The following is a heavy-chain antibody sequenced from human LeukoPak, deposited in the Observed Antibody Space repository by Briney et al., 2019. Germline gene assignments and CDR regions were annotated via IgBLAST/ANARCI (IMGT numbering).Heavy chain of an antibody. V-gene: IGHV4-34*01. Sequence: SETLSLTCAVYGGSFSGYYWSWIRQPPGKGLEWIGEINHSGSTNYNPSLKSRVTILVDTSKNQFSLKLSSVTAADTAVYYCARASNSRPDYWGQGTLVTVSS. CDR2: INHSGST. CDR3: ARASNSRPDY. J-gene: IGHJ4*02. D-gene: IGHD2-21*01. CDR1: GGSFSGYY.